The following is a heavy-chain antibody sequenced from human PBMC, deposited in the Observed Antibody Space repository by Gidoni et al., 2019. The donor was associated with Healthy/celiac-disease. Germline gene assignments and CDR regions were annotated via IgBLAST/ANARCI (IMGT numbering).Heavy chain of an antibody. Sequence: QVQLQQWGAGLLKPSETLSLPCAVYGGSFSGYYWSWLRQPPGQGLEWIGEINHSGSTNYNPSLKSRVTISVDTSKNQFSLKLSSVTAADTAVYYCARLTYYYGSGSYYSFDYWGQGTLVTVSS. D-gene: IGHD3-10*01. V-gene: IGHV4-34*01. CDR3: ARLTYYYGSGSYYSFDY. J-gene: IGHJ4*02. CDR2: INHSGST. CDR1: GGSFSGYY.